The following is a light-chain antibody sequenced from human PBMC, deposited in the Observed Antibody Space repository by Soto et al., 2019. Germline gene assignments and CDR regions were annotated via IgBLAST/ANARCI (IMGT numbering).Light chain of an antibody. CDR1: SSDIGGCNY. CDR2: DVT. V-gene: IGLV2-14*01. J-gene: IGLJ2*01. Sequence: QSALTQPASVSGSPGQSITISCTGTSSDIGGCNYVSWYQQHPGKAPKLIIYDVTNRPSGVSNRFSGSKSANTASLTISGLQTDDEADDYCSSCTSSNTHVVFGGGTKLTVL. CDR3: SSCTSSNTHVV.